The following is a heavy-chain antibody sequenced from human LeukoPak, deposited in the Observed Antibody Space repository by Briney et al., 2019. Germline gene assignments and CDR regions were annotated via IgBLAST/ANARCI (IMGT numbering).Heavy chain of an antibody. V-gene: IGHV1-2*02. J-gene: IGHJ4*02. D-gene: IGHD2-15*01. CDR1: GYTFTGYY. CDR3: ARDLVVGYCSGGSCYSGLYYFDY. CDR2: INPNSGGT. Sequence: GASVKVSCKASGYTFTGYYMHWVRQAPGQGLEWMGWINPNSGGTNYAQKFQGRVTMTRDTSISTAYIELSRLRSDDTAVYYCARDLVVGYCSGGSCYSGLYYFDYWGQGTLVTVSS.